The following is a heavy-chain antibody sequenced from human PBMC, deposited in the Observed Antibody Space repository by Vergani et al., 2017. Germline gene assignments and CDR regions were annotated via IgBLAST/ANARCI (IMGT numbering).Heavy chain of an antibody. D-gene: IGHD1-26*01. CDR1: GFTFSNAW. V-gene: IGHV3-15*01. CDR3: TTARVSGYYYYYMDV. Sequence: EVQLVESGGGLVKPGGSLRLSCAASGFTFSNAWMSWVRQAPGKGLEWVGRIKSKTDGGTTDYAAPVKGRVTISRDDSKNTLYLQMNSLKTEDTAVYYCTTARVSGYYYYYMDVWGKGTTVTVSS. J-gene: IGHJ6*03. CDR2: IKSKTDGGTT.